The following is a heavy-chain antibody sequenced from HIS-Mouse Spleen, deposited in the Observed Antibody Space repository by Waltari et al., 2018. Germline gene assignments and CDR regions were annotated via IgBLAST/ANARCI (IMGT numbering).Heavy chain of an antibody. CDR1: GFSLSTSGMC. V-gene: IGHV2-70*15. Sequence: QVTLRESGPALVKPTQTLTLTCTFSGFSLSTSGMCVSWIRQPPGKALEWLARNDWDDDKYYSTSLTTRLTISKDTSKNQVVLTMTNMDPVDTATYYCARIAEGYSSGWYAFDYWGQGTLVTVSS. J-gene: IGHJ4*02. CDR3: ARIAEGYSSGWYAFDY. D-gene: IGHD6-19*01. CDR2: NDWDDDK.